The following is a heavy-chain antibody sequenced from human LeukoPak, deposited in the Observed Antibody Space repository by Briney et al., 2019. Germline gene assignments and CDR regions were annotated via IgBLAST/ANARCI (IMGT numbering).Heavy chain of an antibody. V-gene: IGHV4-38-2*02. D-gene: IGHD5-18*01. CDR1: DDSINSGYF. J-gene: IGHJ5*02. CDR3: ARVNFYSYGRFDP. Sequence: SETLSLTCTVSDDSINSGYFWGWIRQPPGKGLEWIGSVSQGGTIHYNPSLKSRVTISIDTSKNQFSLRLSSVTAADTAMYYCARVNFYSYGRFDPWGQGTLVTVSS. CDR2: VSQGGTI.